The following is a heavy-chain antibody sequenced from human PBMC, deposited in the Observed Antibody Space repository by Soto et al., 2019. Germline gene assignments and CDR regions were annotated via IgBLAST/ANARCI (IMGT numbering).Heavy chain of an antibody. CDR2: IYSSGRT. D-gene: IGHD3-16*02. Sequence: LCLPKSISCGSINSVDYCRNLIRQYPGKGLEWIGYIYSSGRTHYNPSLKSRINISLDTSNNLLSLKLSSVTAADTAVYYCARMGLHLGELSRHWFDPWCRGTLVTVS. V-gene: IGHV4-31*02. CDR3: ARMGLHLGELSRHWFDP. CDR1: CGSINSVDYC. J-gene: IGHJ5*02.